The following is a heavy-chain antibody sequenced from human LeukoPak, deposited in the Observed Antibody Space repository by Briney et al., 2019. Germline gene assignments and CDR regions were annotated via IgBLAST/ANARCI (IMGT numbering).Heavy chain of an antibody. D-gene: IGHD2-2*02. CDR2: IYYSGST. V-gene: IGHV4-39*07. CDR3: ARVGDCSSTSCYKNVPLDY. J-gene: IGHJ4*02. CDR1: GGSISSSSYY. Sequence: PSEILSLTCTVSGGSISSSSYYWGWIRQPPGKGLEWIGSIYYSGSTYYNPSLKSRVTISVDTSKNQFSLKLSSVTAADTAVYYCARVGDCSSTSCYKNVPLDYWGQGTLVTVSS.